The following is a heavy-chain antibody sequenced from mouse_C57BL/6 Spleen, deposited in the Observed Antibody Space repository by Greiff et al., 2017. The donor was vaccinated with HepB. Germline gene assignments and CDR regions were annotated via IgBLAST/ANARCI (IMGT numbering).Heavy chain of an antibody. Sequence: VQLQQPGAELVKPGASVKLSCKASGYTFTSYWMHWVKQRPGQGLEWIGMIHPNSGSTNYNEKFKSKATLTVDKSSSTAYMQLSSLTSEDSAVYYCAREDSYGNGAMDYWGQGTSVTVSS. J-gene: IGHJ4*01. CDR1: GYTFTSYW. D-gene: IGHD1-1*01. CDR2: IHPNSGST. CDR3: AREDSYGNGAMDY. V-gene: IGHV1-64*01.